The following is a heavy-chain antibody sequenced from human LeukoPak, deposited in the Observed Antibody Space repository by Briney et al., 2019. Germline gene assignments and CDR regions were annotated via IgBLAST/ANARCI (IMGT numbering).Heavy chain of an antibody. CDR3: AKLLRGVVVPYFDY. J-gene: IGHJ4*02. Sequence: PGGSLRLSCAASGFTFGSSAMCWVRQAPGKGLEWVSAISGNADRTYYADSVKGRFTVSRDTSKSTLFLQMNSLRAEDTAVYYCAKLLRGVVVPYFDYWGQGTLVTVSS. CDR1: GFTFGSSA. V-gene: IGHV3-23*01. CDR2: ISGNADRT. D-gene: IGHD3-10*01.